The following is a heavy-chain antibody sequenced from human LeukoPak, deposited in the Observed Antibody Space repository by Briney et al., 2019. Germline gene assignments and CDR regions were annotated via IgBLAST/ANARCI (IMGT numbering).Heavy chain of an antibody. D-gene: IGHD3-22*01. Sequence: SETLSLTCTVSGDSISSYYWSWLRQPPGKGLEWIGYIYYSGSTNYNPSLKSRVTISVDTSKNQFSLKLSSVTAADTAVYYCARDYYDSSGYYRAYNWFDPWGQGTLVTVSS. CDR3: ARDYYDSSGYYRAYNWFDP. V-gene: IGHV4-59*01. CDR2: IYYSGST. CDR1: GDSISSYY. J-gene: IGHJ5*02.